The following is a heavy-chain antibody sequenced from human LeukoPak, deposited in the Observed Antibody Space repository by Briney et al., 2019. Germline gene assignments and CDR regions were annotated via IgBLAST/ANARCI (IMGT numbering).Heavy chain of an antibody. V-gene: IGHV3-23*01. Sequence: GGSLRLSCAASGFTFSNSAMNWVRQAPGKGLEWVSFIDANGGSTYYADSVKGRFIISRDNSKNKVYLQMNSLRAEDTAVYYCAKRFGEGDFDYWGQGTLVTVSS. J-gene: IGHJ4*02. CDR1: GFTFSNSA. CDR2: IDANGGST. D-gene: IGHD3-10*01. CDR3: AKRFGEGDFDY.